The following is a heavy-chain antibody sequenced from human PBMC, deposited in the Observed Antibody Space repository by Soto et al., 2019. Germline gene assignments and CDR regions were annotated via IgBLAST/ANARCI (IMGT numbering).Heavy chain of an antibody. CDR2: INYSGSS. CDR1: GGSFSGYY. J-gene: IGHJ4*02. CDR3: ARGTRALITSFFAY. D-gene: IGHD1-20*01. V-gene: IGHV4-34*01. Sequence: SETLSLTCAVYGGSFSGYYWSWIRQPPGKGLEWIGEINYSGSSNHNPSLKSRLTISVDTSDNQFSLKLRSVTAADTAVYYCARGTRALITSFFAYWGQGIPVTVSS.